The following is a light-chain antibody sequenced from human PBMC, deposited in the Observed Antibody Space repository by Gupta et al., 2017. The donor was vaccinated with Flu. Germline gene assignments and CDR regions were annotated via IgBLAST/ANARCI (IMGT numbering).Light chain of an antibody. V-gene: IGKV4-1*01. J-gene: IGKJ3*01. CDR3: QQYYSTPFT. CDR1: QSVLYSSNNKNY. CDR2: WAS. Sequence: DIVMTQSSDSLAVSLGERATINCKSSQSVLYSSNNKNYLAWYQQKPGQPPKLLIYWASTRESGVPYRFSGSGSGTDFTLTISSLQAEDVAVYYCQQYYSTPFTFGPGTKVEIK.